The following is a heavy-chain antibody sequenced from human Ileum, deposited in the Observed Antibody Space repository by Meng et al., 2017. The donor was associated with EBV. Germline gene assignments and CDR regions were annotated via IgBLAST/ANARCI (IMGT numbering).Heavy chain of an antibody. Sequence: QVQLQGAGPCLVKPWGTLSLTCAVSGDSVSGSDWWSWVRQPPGKGLEWIGEVYHDGATNYHPSLKSRVTISLDKSKNEVNLHLNSLTAADTAVYFCARSSPIVRGLDYWGQGTLVTVSS. CDR3: ARSSPIVRGLDY. D-gene: IGHD3-10*01. V-gene: IGHV4-4*02. J-gene: IGHJ4*02. CDR1: GDSVSGSDW. CDR2: VYHDGAT.